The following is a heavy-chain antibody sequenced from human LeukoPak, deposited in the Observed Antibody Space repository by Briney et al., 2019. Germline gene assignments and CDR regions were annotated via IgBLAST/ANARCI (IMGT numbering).Heavy chain of an antibody. V-gene: IGHV4-4*07. D-gene: IGHD4-17*01. J-gene: IGHJ4*02. CDR1: GGSISSYY. Sequence: PSETLSLTCTVSGGSISSYYWSWIRQPAGKGLEWIGRIYTSGSTNYNPSLKSRVTMSVDTSKNQFSLKLTSMTAAETAVYYCARSATVTTGYFDYWGQGALVTVSS. CDR2: IYTSGST. CDR3: ARSATVTTGYFDY.